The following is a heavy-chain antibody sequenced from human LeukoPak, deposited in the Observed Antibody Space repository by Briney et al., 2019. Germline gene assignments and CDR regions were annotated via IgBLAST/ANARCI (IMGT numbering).Heavy chain of an antibody. CDR1: GFTFSNAW. Sequence: PGGSLRLSCAASGFTFSNAWMSWVRQAPGKGLVWVSRINSDGSSTNYADSVKGRFTISRDNAKNTLYLQMNSLRVEDTAVYYCASSPEDGPDYWGQGTLVTVSS. D-gene: IGHD5-24*01. J-gene: IGHJ4*02. V-gene: IGHV3-74*01. CDR2: INSDGSST. CDR3: ASSPEDGPDY.